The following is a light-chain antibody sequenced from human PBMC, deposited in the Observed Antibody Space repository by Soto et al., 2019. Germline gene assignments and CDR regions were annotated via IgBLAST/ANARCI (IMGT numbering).Light chain of an antibody. J-gene: IGKJ2*01. CDR3: QQSYTTLYT. CDR2: AAS. V-gene: IGKV1-39*01. Sequence: DIQMTQSPSSLSASVGDRVTITCRASQSISSYLNWYQQKPGKAPELLIYAASSLQSEVPSRFSGSGSGTDFTLTISSLQPEDFATYHCQQSYTTLYTFGQGTKLEMK. CDR1: QSISSY.